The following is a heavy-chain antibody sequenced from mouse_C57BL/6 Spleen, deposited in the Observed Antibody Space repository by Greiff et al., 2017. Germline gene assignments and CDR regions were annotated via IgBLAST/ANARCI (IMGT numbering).Heavy chain of an antibody. CDR3: ARDDGYYYAMDY. J-gene: IGHJ4*01. Sequence: EVKLVESGPGLVKPSQSLPLTCSVTGYSITSGYYWNWIRQFPGNKLEWMGYISYDGSNNYNPSLKNRISITRDTSKNQFFLKLNSVTTEDTATYYCARDDGYYYAMDYWGQGTSVTVSS. CDR1: GYSITSGYY. D-gene: IGHD2-3*01. V-gene: IGHV3-6*01. CDR2: ISYDGSN.